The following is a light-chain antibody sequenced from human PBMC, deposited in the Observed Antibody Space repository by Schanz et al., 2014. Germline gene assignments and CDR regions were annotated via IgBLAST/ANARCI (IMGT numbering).Light chain of an antibody. CDR3: QQYNSYSRT. V-gene: IGKV1-5*01. J-gene: IGKJ1*01. CDR1: QSSSW. CDR2: DAS. Sequence: DIQMTQSPSTLSASVGDRVTIACRASQSSSWLAWYQQKPGKAPKLLIFDASSLNSGVPSRFSGSGSGTEFTLTISSLQPDDLATYYCQQYNSYSRTFGQGTKVEIK.